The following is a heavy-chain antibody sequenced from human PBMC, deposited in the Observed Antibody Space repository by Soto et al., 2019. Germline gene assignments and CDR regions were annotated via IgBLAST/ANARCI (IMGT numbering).Heavy chain of an antibody. CDR1: GYTFTGYY. Sequence: GASVKVSCKASGYTFTGYYMHWVRQAPGQGLEWMGWINPNSGGTNYAQKFQGRVTMTRDTSISTAYMELSRLRSDDTAVYYCATNYYDSSGYIPDYYYYYGMDVWGQGTTVTVSS. J-gene: IGHJ6*02. CDR2: INPNSGGT. D-gene: IGHD3-22*01. V-gene: IGHV1-2*02. CDR3: ATNYYDSSGYIPDYYYYYGMDV.